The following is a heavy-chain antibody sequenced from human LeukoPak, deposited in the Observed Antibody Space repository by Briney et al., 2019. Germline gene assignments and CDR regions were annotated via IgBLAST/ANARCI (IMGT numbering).Heavy chain of an antibody. CDR1: GFTFSSYA. V-gene: IGHV3-23*01. J-gene: IGHJ4*02. CDR2: ISGSGGST. CDR3: AKQWIQLWSPPDY. D-gene: IGHD5-18*01. Sequence: PGGSLRLSCAASGFTFSSYAMSWVRQAPGKGLEWVSTISGSGGSTYCADSVKDRFTISRDNSKNTLYLQMDSLRAEDTAVYYCAKQWIQLWSPPDYWGQGTPVTVSS.